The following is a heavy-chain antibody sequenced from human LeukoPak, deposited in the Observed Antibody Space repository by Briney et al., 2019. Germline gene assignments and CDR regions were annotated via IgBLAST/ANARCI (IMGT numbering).Heavy chain of an antibody. J-gene: IGHJ4*02. CDR2: LYSGGST. Sequence: GGSLRLSCAASGFTVSSNYMSWVRQAPGKGLEWVSVLYSGGSTYYADSVKGRFTISRDNSKNTVYLQMNSLRAEDTAVYYCAREEGYGDYFDYWGQGTLVTASS. CDR3: AREEGYGDYFDY. D-gene: IGHD4-17*01. V-gene: IGHV3-66*01. CDR1: GFTVSSNY.